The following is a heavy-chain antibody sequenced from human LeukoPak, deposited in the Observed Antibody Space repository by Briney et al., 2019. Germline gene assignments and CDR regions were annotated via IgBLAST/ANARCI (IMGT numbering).Heavy chain of an antibody. CDR2: INPNSGGT. Sequence: ASVTVSCKASGYTFTGYYMHWVRQAPGQGLEWMGWINPNSGGTNYAQKFQGGVTMTRDTSISTAYMELSRLRSDDTAVYYCASPFFQREYCTNGVCYPFDPWGQGTLVTVSS. J-gene: IGHJ5*02. CDR3: ASPFFQREYCTNGVCYPFDP. V-gene: IGHV1-2*02. CDR1: GYTFTGYY. D-gene: IGHD2-8*01.